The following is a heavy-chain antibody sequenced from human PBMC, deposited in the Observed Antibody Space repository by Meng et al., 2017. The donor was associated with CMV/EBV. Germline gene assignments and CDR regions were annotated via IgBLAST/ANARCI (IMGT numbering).Heavy chain of an antibody. CDR3: ARIGSGSYSWDY. V-gene: IGHV3-66*01. D-gene: IGHD1-26*01. CDR2: IYSGGST. CDR1: GFTVSSNY. J-gene: IGHJ4*02. Sequence: VEAVGSGGGLVQPGGYLELSCSASGFTVSSNYMSWVRQAPGKGLEWVSVIYSGGSTYYADSVKGRFTISRDNSKNTLYLQMNSLRAEDTAVYYCARIGSGSYSWDYWGQGTLVTVSS.